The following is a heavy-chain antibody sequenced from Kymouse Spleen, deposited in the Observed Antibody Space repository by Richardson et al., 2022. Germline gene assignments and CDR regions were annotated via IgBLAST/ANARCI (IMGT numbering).Heavy chain of an antibody. CDR2: IYYSGST. CDR1: GGSISSSSYY. J-gene: IGHJ4*02. Sequence: QLQLQESGPGLVKPSETLSLTCTVSGGSISSSSYYWGWIRQPPGKGLEWIGSIYYSGSTYYNPSLKSRVTISVDTSKNQFSLKLSSVTAADTAVYYCARRAAMVTRGVRRVFDYWGQGTLVTVSS. CDR3: ARRAAMVTRGVRRVFDY. V-gene: IGHV4-39*01. D-gene: IGHD5-18,IGHD5-18*01.